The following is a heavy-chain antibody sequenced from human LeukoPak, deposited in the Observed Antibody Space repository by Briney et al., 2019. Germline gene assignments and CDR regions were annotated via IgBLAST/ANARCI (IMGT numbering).Heavy chain of an antibody. CDR2: ISSSSSTI. D-gene: IGHD3-9*01. J-gene: IGHJ4*02. V-gene: IGHV3-48*01. CDR3: ARGPCRGNYYDILTGYYYFDY. Sequence: GGSLRLSCAASGLTFSSYSMNWVRQAPGKGLEWVSYISSSSSTIYHADSVKGRFTISRDNAKNSLYLQMNSLRAEDTAVYYCARGPCRGNYYDILTGYYYFDYWGQGTLVTVSS. CDR1: GLTFSSYS.